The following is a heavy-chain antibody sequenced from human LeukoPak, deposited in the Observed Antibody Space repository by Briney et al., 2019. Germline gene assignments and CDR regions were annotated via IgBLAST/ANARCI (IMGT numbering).Heavy chain of an antibody. V-gene: IGHV3-23*01. CDR1: EFTFSAYT. D-gene: IGHD1-7*01. CDR2: ISGSGGSR. Sequence: GGSLRLSCVASEFTFSAYTMSWVRQAPGKGLEWVSGISGSGGSRYYADSVKGRFTISRDNSNNMLYLQMNSLRAEDTALYYCAKDLSITGTYREVGVFDCWGQGTLVTVSS. CDR3: AKDLSITGTYREVGVFDC. J-gene: IGHJ4*02.